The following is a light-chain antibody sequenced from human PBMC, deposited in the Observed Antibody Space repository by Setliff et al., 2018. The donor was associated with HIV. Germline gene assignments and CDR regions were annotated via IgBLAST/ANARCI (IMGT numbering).Light chain of an antibody. J-gene: IGLJ1*01. CDR3: SSYTSTSTRV. CDR2: DVT. CDR1: TSDVGGYNY. Sequence: QSALAQPASVSGSPGQSITISCTGTTSDVGGYNYVSWHQQHPGKAPKLMIYDVTNRPSGISDRFSGSKSANTASLTISGLQADDEADYYCSSYTSTSTRVFGTGTKVTVL. V-gene: IGLV2-14*03.